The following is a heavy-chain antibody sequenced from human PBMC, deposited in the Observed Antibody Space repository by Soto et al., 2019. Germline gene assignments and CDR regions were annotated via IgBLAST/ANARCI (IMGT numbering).Heavy chain of an antibody. V-gene: IGHV3-21*02. CDR3: VRGETYYASGRGYDY. D-gene: IGHD3-10*01. Sequence: EVPLVESGGGLVKPGGSLRLSCVASGFTFSSYSMSWVRQAPGKGLEWVSSITSTSSYIHYADSVKGRFTISRDNAKNSLNLQMNSLRAEDTAVYYCVRGETYYASGRGYDYWGQGTLVTV. CDR1: GFTFSSYS. J-gene: IGHJ4*02. CDR2: ITSTSSYI.